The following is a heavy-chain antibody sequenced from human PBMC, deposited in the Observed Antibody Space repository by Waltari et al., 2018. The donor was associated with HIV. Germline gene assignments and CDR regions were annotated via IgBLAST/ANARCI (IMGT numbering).Heavy chain of an antibody. D-gene: IGHD3-16*01. CDR1: GFTFSDHY. CDR2: IRNKPNSYTT. V-gene: IGHV3-72*01. Sequence: EVQLVESAGGLVQPGGSLRLSCAASGFTFSDHYLDWVRQAPGKGLEWVGRIRNKPNSYTTEYAASVKGRFTVSRDDSKNSLYLQMNSLNTGDTAVYYCTRGGGVSPYYYGLDVWGQGTTVTVSS. CDR3: TRGGGVSPYYYGLDV. J-gene: IGHJ6*02.